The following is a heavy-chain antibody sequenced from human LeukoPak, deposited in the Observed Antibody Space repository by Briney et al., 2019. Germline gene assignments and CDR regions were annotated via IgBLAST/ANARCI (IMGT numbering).Heavy chain of an antibody. CDR3: ARADVLTGYLWFDP. V-gene: IGHV3-11*01. CDR1: GFTFSDYY. D-gene: IGHD3-9*01. J-gene: IGHJ5*02. Sequence: SGGSLRLSCAASGFTFSDYYMSWIRQAPGKGLEWVSYISSSGSTIYYADSVKGRFTISRDNAKNSLYLQTNSLRAVDTAVYYCARADVLTGYLWFDPWGQGTLVTVSS. CDR2: ISSSGSTI.